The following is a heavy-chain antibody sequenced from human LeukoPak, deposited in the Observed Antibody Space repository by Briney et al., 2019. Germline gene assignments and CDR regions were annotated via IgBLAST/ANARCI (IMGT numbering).Heavy chain of an antibody. CDR3: ASQQWLARYAFDY. V-gene: IGHV4-38-2*02. D-gene: IGHD6-19*01. J-gene: IGHJ4*02. CDR1: GYSISSGYY. CDR2: IYYSGST. Sequence: SETLSLTCTVSGYSISSGYYWGWIRQPPGKGLEWIGSIYYSGSTYYNPSLKSRVTISVDTSKNQFSLKLSSVTAADTAVYYCASQQWLARYAFDYWGQGTLVTVSS.